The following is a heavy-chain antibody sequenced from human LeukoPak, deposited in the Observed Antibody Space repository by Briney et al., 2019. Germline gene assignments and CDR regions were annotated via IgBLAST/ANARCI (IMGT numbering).Heavy chain of an antibody. CDR3: AHGTMYQLDY. Sequence: GGSLRLSCAASGFTFSSYSMNWVRQAPGKGLEWVSYISSSSTIYYADSVKGRFTISRDNSKNTLYLQMNSLRAEDTAVYYCAHGTMYQLDYWGQGTLVTVSS. CDR2: ISSSSTI. D-gene: IGHD2-2*01. J-gene: IGHJ4*02. V-gene: IGHV3-48*01. CDR1: GFTFSSYS.